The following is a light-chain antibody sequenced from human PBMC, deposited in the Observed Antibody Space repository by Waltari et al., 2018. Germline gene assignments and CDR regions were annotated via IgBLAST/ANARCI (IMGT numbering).Light chain of an antibody. V-gene: IGKV4-1*01. CDR2: WAS. J-gene: IGKJ1*01. CDR3: LQYFSAPWT. CDR1: QSLLYGSNNKDY. Sequence: IAVTPSPASLSASLGESVTINCKSSQSLLYGSNNKDYLAWYQQRPGQPPKLLIYWASARNSGIPDRFSGSGSGTNFTLTISSLQSVDVAMYFCLQYFSAPWTFGQGTRVDIK.